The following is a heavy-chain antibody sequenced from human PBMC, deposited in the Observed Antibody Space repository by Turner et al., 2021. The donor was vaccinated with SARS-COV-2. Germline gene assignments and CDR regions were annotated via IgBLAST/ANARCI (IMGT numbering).Heavy chain of an antibody. CDR3: AGRDSNGYVGAFDM. CDR2: MNPNSGHT. Sequence: QVQLVQSGAEVKTPGASVTVSCKASVYTFTTYEINWVRQAAGQGLEWMGWMNPNSGHTAYAQKFQGRVTITRKTSISTVYMELSSLRSDDTAVYYCAGRDSNGYVGAFDMWGQGTMVTVSS. CDR1: VYTFTTYE. J-gene: IGHJ3*02. D-gene: IGHD4-4*01. V-gene: IGHV1-8*03.